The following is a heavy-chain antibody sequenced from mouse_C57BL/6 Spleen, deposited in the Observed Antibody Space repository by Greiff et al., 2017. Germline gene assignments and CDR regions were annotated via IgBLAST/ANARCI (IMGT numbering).Heavy chain of an antibody. CDR3: ARHDPYYYGSYWYFDV. Sequence: EVKLMESGGDLVKPGGSLKLSCAASGFTFSSYGMSWVRQTPDKRLEWVATISSGGSYTYYPDSVKGRFTISRDNAKNTLYLQMSSLKSEDTAMYYCARHDPYYYGSYWYFDVWGTGTTVTVSS. CDR2: ISSGGSYT. V-gene: IGHV5-6*01. J-gene: IGHJ1*03. D-gene: IGHD1-1*01. CDR1: GFTFSSYG.